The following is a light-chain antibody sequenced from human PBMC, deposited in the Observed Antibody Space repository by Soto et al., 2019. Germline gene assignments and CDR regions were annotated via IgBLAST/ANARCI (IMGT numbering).Light chain of an antibody. CDR1: SSDIGAYKF. J-gene: IGLJ2*01. V-gene: IGLV2-14*03. CDR3: TSWTTSTTMI. Sequence: QSALTQPASVSGSPGQSITISCTGTSSDIGAYKFVSWYQQHPGKAPKLMLYDVNIRPSGVSNRFSGSKSGNTASLTISGLQAEDEADDYCTSWTTSTTMIFGGGTKLTVL. CDR2: DVN.